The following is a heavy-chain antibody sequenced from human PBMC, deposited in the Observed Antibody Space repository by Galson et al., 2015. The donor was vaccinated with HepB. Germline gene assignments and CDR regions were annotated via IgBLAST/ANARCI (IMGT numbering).Heavy chain of an antibody. Sequence: SLRPSCAASGFIFSSYWIHWVRQAPGKGLVWVSRINSDGSSTTYADSVKGRFTISRDDAKNTLYLQMHSLRAEDTAVYYCARGTRYNWNDPGVWFDPWGQGTLVTVSS. CDR2: INSDGSST. D-gene: IGHD1-1*01. CDR3: ARGTRYNWNDPGVWFDP. CDR1: GFIFSSYW. J-gene: IGHJ5*02. V-gene: IGHV3-74*01.